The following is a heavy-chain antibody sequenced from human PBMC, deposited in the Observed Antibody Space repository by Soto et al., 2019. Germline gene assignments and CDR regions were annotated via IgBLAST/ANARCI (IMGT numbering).Heavy chain of an antibody. J-gene: IGHJ5*02. Sequence: SETLSLTCVVSGGSISDSDWWSWVRQPPGKGLEWIGEIFHSGSTNYNPSLKSRVTISVDTSKNQFSLKLSSVTAADTAVYYCATLLRYFDWLLDWFDPWGQGTLVTVSS. D-gene: IGHD3-9*01. V-gene: IGHV4-4*02. CDR3: ATLLRYFDWLLDWFDP. CDR1: GGSISDSDW. CDR2: IFHSGST.